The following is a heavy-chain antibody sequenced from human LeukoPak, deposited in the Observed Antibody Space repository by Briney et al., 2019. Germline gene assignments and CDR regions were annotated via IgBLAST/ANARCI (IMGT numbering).Heavy chain of an antibody. J-gene: IGHJ3*02. CDR1: GYTFTSYG. CDR3: ARDQDKLGATGYRTDAFDI. V-gene: IGHV1-18*01. CDR2: ISAYNGNT. Sequence: GASVKVSCKASGYTFTSYGISWVRQAPGQGLEWMGWISAYNGNTNYAQKLQDRVTMTTDTSTSTASMELRSLRSDDTAVYYCARDQDKLGATGYRTDAFDIWGQGTMVTVSS. D-gene: IGHD5-18*01.